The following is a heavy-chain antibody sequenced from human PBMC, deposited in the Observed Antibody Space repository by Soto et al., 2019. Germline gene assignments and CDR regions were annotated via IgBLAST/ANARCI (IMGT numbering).Heavy chain of an antibody. J-gene: IGHJ5*02. V-gene: IGHV1-18*01. CDR1: GYTFTSYD. CDR3: ARDRNWVDP. Sequence: QVQLVQSGAEVKKPGASVKVSCKASGYTFTSYDISWVRQAPGQGLEWMGWMSTSNGNTNYAQKLQGRVTMTTDTSTSTANMELRSRRPDDTAVYFCARDRNWVDPWGQGTLVTVS. CDR2: MSTSNGNT.